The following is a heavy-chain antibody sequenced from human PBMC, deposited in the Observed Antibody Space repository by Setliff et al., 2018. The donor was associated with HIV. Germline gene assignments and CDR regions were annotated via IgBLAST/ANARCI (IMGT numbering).Heavy chain of an antibody. V-gene: IGHV1-46*01. Sequence: ASVKVSCKASGYTFTGYYMHWVRQAPGQGLEWMGIINPSGGSTNYAQKFQGRVTMTRDTSTSTVYMELSSLRSEDTAVYYCARDRARAGSGSHNCFDYWGQGTLVTVSS. D-gene: IGHD1-20*01. CDR3: ARDRARAGSGSHNCFDY. J-gene: IGHJ4*02. CDR1: GYTFTGYY. CDR2: INPSGGST.